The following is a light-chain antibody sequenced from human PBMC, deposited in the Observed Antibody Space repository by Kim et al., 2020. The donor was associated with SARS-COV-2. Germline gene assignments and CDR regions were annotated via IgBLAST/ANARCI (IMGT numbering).Light chain of an antibody. CDR1: ETISTY. V-gene: IGKV1-39*01. CDR3: QQTYDTPWT. J-gene: IGKJ1*01. CDR2: GAS. Sequence: AAVGDRVTITCRASETISTYLNWYHQKPGKVPNLLIYGASSLHNGVPSRFSGSGSGTDFTLTISSLQPEDFATYYCQQTYDTPWTFGQGTKVDIK.